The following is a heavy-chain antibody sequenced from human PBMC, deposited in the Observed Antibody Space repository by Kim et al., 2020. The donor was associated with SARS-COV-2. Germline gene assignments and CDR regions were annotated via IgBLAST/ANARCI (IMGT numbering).Heavy chain of an antibody. J-gene: IGHJ6*02. CDR3: ARGRRRTGYYGMDV. Sequence: SETLSLTCTVSGGSISSYYWSWIRQPPGKGLEWIGYIYYSGSTNYNPSLKSRVTISVDTSKNQFSLKLSSVTAADTAVYYCARGRRRTGYYGMDVWGQGTTVTVSS. V-gene: IGHV4-59*01. CDR2: IYYSGST. CDR1: GGSISSYY.